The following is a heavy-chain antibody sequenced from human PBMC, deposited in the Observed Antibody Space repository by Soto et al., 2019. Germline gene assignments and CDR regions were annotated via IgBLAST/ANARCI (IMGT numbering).Heavy chain of an antibody. Sequence: QVQRVQSGAEMQQPVASVRVSCKASGGTFSKYAFSWVRQADGHRLEWLGGTITMFGTPNYAQKFQGRVANSADESTATVYMELSSLRSHDRTVYFCARPLRDRHYYYGMAVWGQGTTVTVSS. CDR1: GGTFSKYA. D-gene: IGHD3-22*01. CDR3: ARPLRDRHYYYGMAV. J-gene: IGHJ6*02. V-gene: IGHV1-69*01. CDR2: TITMFGTP.